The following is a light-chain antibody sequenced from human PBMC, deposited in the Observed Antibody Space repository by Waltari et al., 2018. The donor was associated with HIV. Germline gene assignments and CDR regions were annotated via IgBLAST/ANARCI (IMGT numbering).Light chain of an antibody. V-gene: IGKV3-20*01. J-gene: IGKJ1*01. Sequence: EIVLTQSPGTLSLSPGERATLSCRASQSVTSSYLAWYQQKPGQAPRLLIYGASRRATGVPDRFSGSGSGTDFTLTISTLESEDFAVYYCQQVANSRVTFGQGTRVEIK. CDR2: GAS. CDR1: QSVTSSY. CDR3: QQVANSRVT.